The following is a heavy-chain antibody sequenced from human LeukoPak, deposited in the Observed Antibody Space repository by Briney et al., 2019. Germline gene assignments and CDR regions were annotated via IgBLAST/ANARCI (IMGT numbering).Heavy chain of an antibody. CDR3: AREQQLVTDHAFDI. Sequence: GGSLRLSCAASGFTFSSYWMTGVRQASGKGLEWEANIKTDGSEKIYVDSLKGRFTISRDNAKNSLYLQMNSLRAEDTAVYYCAREQQLVTDHAFDIWGQGTMVTVSS. V-gene: IGHV3-7*01. CDR1: GFTFSSYW. J-gene: IGHJ3*02. CDR2: IKTDGSEK. D-gene: IGHD6-13*01.